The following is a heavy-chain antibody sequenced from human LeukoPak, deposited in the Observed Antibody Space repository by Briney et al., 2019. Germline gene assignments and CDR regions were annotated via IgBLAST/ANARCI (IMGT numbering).Heavy chain of an antibody. V-gene: IGHV4-39*07. CDR1: GGSISSSSYY. D-gene: IGHD3-22*01. J-gene: IGHJ4*02. Sequence: PSETLSLTCTVSGGSISSSSYYWGWIRQPPGKGLEWIGSIYYSGSTYYNPSLKSRVTISVDTSKNQFSLKLSSVTAADTAVYYCARDMSDYYDSSGSTKALGYWGQGTLVTVSS. CDR3: ARDMSDYYDSSGSTKALGY. CDR2: IYYSGST.